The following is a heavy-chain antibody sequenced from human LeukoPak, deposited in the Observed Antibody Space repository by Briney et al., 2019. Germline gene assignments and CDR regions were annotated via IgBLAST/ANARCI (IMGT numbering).Heavy chain of an antibody. Sequence: PETLSLTCTVSGGSISSYYWSWIRQPPGKGLEWIGYIYYSGSTNYNPSLKSRVTISVDTSKNQFSLKLSSVTAADTAVYYCASGYSRRWYYFDYWGQGTLVTVSS. V-gene: IGHV4-59*08. CDR1: GGSISSYY. J-gene: IGHJ4*02. CDR3: ASGYSRRWYYFDY. D-gene: IGHD6-13*01. CDR2: IYYSGST.